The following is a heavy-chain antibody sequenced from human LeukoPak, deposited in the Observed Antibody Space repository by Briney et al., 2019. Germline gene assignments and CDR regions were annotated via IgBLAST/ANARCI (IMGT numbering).Heavy chain of an antibody. CDR3: ARSITIFGVVTPDYYYYMDV. CDR2: ISAYNGNT. J-gene: IGHJ6*03. CDR1: GYTFTSYG. Sequence: GASVKVSCEASGYTFTSYGISWVRQAPGQGLEWMGWISAYNGNTNYAQKLQGRVTMTTDTSTSTAYMELRSLRSDDTAVYYCARSITIFGVVTPDYYYYMDVWGKGTTVNVSS. D-gene: IGHD3-3*01. V-gene: IGHV1-18*01.